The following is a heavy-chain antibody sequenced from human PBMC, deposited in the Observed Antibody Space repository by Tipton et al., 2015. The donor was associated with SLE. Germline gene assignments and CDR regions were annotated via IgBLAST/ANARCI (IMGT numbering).Heavy chain of an antibody. CDR1: GYTFIDYG. J-gene: IGHJ4*02. CDR2: ISAYTGVT. CDR3: ARLTGSYCFDY. D-gene: IGHD1-26*01. V-gene: IGHV1-18*01. Sequence: QLVQSGPEVKNPGASVKVSCKASGYTFIDYGFSWVRQAPGQGLEWMGWISAYTGVTSYAQSFHGRVTLTTDTSTSTAYMELRSLRSDDTAVYYCARLTGSYCFDYWGQGTLVTVSS.